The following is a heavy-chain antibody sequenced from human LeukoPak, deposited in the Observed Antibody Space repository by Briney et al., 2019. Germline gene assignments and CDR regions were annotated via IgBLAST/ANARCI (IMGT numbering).Heavy chain of an antibody. V-gene: IGHV4-30-4*08. CDR1: GGSATRRDYY. CDR2: IFYSGST. Sequence: SQTLSLASPVSGGSATRRDYYWGWLRQPPGRGLEWFGYIFYSGSTYYNPSLKSRVTISVDTSKNQFSLKVISVTAADSAVYYCARVFQVGTTTKFDSWGQGTLVTVSS. J-gene: IGHJ4*02. CDR3: ARVFQVGTTTKFDS. D-gene: IGHD1-26*01.